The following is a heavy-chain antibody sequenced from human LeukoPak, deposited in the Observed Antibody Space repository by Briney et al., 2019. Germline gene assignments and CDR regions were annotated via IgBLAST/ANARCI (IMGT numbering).Heavy chain of an antibody. D-gene: IGHD3-10*01. CDR1: GDSISNYY. Sequence: SETLSLTCTVSGDSISNYYWTWIGQPPGKGLEWIGFIYYSGSTYYNPSLKSRVSISIDTSKNQFSLKMSSVTAADTALYYCARGAFGIGFDHWGQGTLVTVSS. CDR2: IYYSGST. J-gene: IGHJ4*02. CDR3: ARGAFGIGFDH. V-gene: IGHV4-59*01.